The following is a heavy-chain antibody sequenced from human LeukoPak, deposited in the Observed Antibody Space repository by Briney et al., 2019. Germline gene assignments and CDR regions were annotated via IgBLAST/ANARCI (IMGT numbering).Heavy chain of an antibody. J-gene: IGHJ6*02. V-gene: IGHV4-61*01. Sequence: PSETLSLTCTVSGGSVSSGSYYWSWIRQPPGKGLEWIGYIYYSGSTNYNPSLKSRVTISVDTSKNQFSLKLSSVTAADTAVYYCARATFIWLGEPENYYYYGMDVWGQGTTVTVSS. CDR3: ARATFIWLGEPENYYYYGMDV. CDR1: GGSVSSGSYY. D-gene: IGHD3-10*01. CDR2: IYYSGST.